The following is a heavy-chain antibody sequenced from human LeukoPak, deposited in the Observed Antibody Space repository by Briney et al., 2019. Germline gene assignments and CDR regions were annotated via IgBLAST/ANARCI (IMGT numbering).Heavy chain of an antibody. CDR3: AKAVAGYYYYGMDV. CDR2: ISDSGGST. Sequence: GGSLRLSCAASGFTFSSYAMSRVRQAPGKGLEWVSTISDSGGSTYYAVSVKGRFTISRDNSKNTLYLQMNSLRAEDTAVYYCAKAVAGYYYYGMDVWGKGATVTVSS. CDR1: GFTFSSYA. D-gene: IGHD6-19*01. J-gene: IGHJ6*04. V-gene: IGHV3-23*01.